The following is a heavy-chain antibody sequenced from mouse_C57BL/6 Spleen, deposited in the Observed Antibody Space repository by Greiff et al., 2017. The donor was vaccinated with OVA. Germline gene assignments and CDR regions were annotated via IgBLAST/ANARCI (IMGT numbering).Heavy chain of an antibody. CDR3: ARGYYGNYDLAY. Sequence: EVQLQQSGPGLVKPSQSLSLTCSVTGYSITSGYYWHWIRQFPGNKLEWMGYISYDGSNNYNPSLKNRISITRDTSKNQFFLKLNSVTTEDTATYYCARGYYGNYDLAYWGQGTLVTVSA. CDR2: ISYDGSN. J-gene: IGHJ3*01. V-gene: IGHV3-6*01. D-gene: IGHD2-1*01. CDR1: GYSITSGYY.